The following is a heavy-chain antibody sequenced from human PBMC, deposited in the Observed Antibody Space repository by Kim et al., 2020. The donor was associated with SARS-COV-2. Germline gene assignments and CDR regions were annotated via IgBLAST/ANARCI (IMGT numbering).Heavy chain of an antibody. CDR3: ARESITMVRGVIRGMDV. CDR2: ISSSSTI. J-gene: IGHJ6*01. CDR1: GFTFSSYS. Sequence: GGSLRLSCAASGFTFSSYSMNWVRQAPGKGLEWVSYISSSSTIYYADSVKGRFTISRDNAKNSLYLQMNSLRDEDTAVYYCARESITMVRGVIRGMDVWG. V-gene: IGHV3-48*02. D-gene: IGHD3-10*01.